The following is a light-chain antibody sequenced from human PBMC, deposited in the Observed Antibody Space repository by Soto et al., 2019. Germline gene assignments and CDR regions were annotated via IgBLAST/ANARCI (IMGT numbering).Light chain of an antibody. CDR3: QQYNKWPLT. CDR2: DAS. CDR1: QSVGSN. J-gene: IGKJ4*01. Sequence: DIVMTQSPATLSVSPGERATLSCRASQSVGSNLAWYQQTPGQAPRLLIYDASTRATGVPARFSGSGSGTEFTLTISSLQSEDFAVYYCQQYNKWPLTFGGGTKVDIK. V-gene: IGKV3-15*01.